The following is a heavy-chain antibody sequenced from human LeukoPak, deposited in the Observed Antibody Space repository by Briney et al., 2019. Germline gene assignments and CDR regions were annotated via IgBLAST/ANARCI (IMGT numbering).Heavy chain of an antibody. D-gene: IGHD3-10*01. Sequence: PGGSLRLSCAASGFTFSNYAMHWVRQAPGKGLEWVSAISGSGGSTYYADSVKGRFTISRDNSKNTLYLQMNSLRAEDTAVYYCAKGIGYYYGSGGDYWGQGTLVTVSS. J-gene: IGHJ4*02. CDR2: ISGSGGST. V-gene: IGHV3-23*01. CDR3: AKGIGYYYGSGGDY. CDR1: GFTFSNYA.